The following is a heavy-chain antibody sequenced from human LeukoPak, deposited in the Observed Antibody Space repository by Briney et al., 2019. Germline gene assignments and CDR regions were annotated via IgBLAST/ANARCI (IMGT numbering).Heavy chain of an antibody. CDR1: GFTVSGNY. CDR3: ATEGGSSDAFAF. V-gene: IGHV3-53*05. D-gene: IGHD1-26*01. Sequence: GGSLRLSCAASGFTVSGNYMSWVRQAPGKGLEWVSVIYSGGDTYSADSVKGRFTISRDNSKNTMYLQMNSLRIDDTAVYYCATEGGSSDAFAFWGQGTKVTVSS. J-gene: IGHJ3*01. CDR2: IYSGGDT.